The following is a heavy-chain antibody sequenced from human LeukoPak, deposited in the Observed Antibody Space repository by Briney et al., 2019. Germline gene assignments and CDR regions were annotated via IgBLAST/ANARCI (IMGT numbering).Heavy chain of an antibody. V-gene: IGHV4-34*01. J-gene: IGHJ6*03. Sequence: GSLRLSCAASGFTFSSYSMNWVRQAPGKGLEWIGEINHSGSTNYNPPPNSRVTISGDTWKNHFSLELSSATAADTAVYFCARGGVSSSTWYSTYYYFYMDVWGKGTTVTVSS. D-gene: IGHD4-11*01. CDR1: GFTFSSYS. CDR2: INHSGST. CDR3: ARGGVSSSTWYSTYYYFYMDV.